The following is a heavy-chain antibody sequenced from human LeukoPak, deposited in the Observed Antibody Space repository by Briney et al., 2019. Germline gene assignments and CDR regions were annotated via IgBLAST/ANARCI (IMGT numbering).Heavy chain of an antibody. D-gene: IGHD3-3*01. Sequence: GGSLRLSCEASGFSFSNYGMHWVRQAPGKGLEWVAFIWFDGSNEYYADSVKGRFTISRDNSKNTLYLQMNSLRVEDTAVYYCAKDNGFWIYMDVWGKGTTVTVSS. CDR2: IWFDGSNE. CDR3: AKDNGFWIYMDV. CDR1: GFSFSNYG. V-gene: IGHV3-30*02. J-gene: IGHJ6*03.